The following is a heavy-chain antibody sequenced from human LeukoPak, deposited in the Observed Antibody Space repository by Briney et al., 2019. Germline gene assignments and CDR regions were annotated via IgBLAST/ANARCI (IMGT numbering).Heavy chain of an antibody. CDR2: IYYSGST. J-gene: IGHJ5*02. CDR3: ARDPVRVPGNWFDP. D-gene: IGHD1-1*01. V-gene: IGHV4-61*01. Sequence: SETLSLTCTVSGGSISSSSYYCSWIRQPPGKGLEWIGYIYYSGSTSYNPSLKSRVTISLDTSNNQFSLKLRSVTAADTAVYYCARDPVRVPGNWFDPWGQGTLVTVSS. CDR1: GGSISSSSYY.